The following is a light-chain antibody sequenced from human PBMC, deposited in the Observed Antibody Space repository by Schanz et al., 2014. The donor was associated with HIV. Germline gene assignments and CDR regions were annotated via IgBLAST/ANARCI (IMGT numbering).Light chain of an antibody. V-gene: IGKV1-8*01. CDR1: QDISSY. CDR3: QKYNSAPWT. CDR2: ASS. J-gene: IGKJ1*01. Sequence: AIRLTQSPSSFSASTGDRVNITCRASQDISSYLAWYQQKPGKAPDLLIYASSTLHSGVPSRFSGSGYGTDFTLTISSRQPEDVATYYCQKYNSAPWTFGQGTKVELK.